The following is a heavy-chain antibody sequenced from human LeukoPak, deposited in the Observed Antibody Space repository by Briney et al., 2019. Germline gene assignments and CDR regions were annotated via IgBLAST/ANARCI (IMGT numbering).Heavy chain of an antibody. CDR3: ARTAYSDYSLGF. V-gene: IGHV3-74*01. Sequence: PGGSLRLSCAASGFTFSSHWMHWVRQVPGEGLVWVSRISRDGRSTAYADSVKGRFTISRDNAKNTLYLQMNSLRAEDTAVYYCARTAYSDYSLGFWGQGTLVTVSS. CDR1: GFTFSSHW. D-gene: IGHD5-12*01. CDR2: ISRDGRST. J-gene: IGHJ4*02.